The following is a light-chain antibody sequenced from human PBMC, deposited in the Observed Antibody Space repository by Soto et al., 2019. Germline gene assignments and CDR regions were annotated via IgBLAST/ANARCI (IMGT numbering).Light chain of an antibody. CDR1: QSISSW. J-gene: IGKJ1*01. CDR2: KAS. Sequence: DIQMTQSPSTLSGSVGDRVTITCRASQSISSWLAWYQQKPGEAPKLLIYKASTLKSGVPSRFRGSGSETEFTLTISSLQPDDFATYYCQHYNSYSEAFGQGTKVELK. V-gene: IGKV1-5*03. CDR3: QHYNSYSEA.